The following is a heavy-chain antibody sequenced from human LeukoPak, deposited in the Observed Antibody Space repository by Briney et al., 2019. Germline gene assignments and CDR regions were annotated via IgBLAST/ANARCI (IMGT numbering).Heavy chain of an antibody. CDR1: GFTFSDYY. V-gene: IGHV3-11*01. J-gene: IGHJ4*02. D-gene: IGHD2-2*01. Sequence: PGGSLRLSCAASGFTFSDYYMSWIRQAPGKGLEWVPYISSGGSTIYYADSVKGRFTISRDNAKNSLYLQMNSLRAEDTAVYYCARGLVPAAAYDYWGQGTLVTVSS. CDR2: ISSGGSTI. CDR3: ARGLVPAAAYDY.